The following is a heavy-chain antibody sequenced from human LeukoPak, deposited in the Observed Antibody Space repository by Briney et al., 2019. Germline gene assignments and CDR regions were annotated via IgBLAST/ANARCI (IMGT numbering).Heavy chain of an antibody. D-gene: IGHD5-12*01. CDR1: GFTFSDYY. V-gene: IGHV3-11*01. Sequence: GGSLRLSCAASGFTFSDYYMSWIRQAPGKGLEWVSYISSSGSTIYYADSVKGRFTISRDNAKNSLYLQMNSLRAEDTAVYYCARSKYSGYDSRGNFDYWGQGTLVTVSS. J-gene: IGHJ4*02. CDR2: ISSSGSTI. CDR3: ARSKYSGYDSRGNFDY.